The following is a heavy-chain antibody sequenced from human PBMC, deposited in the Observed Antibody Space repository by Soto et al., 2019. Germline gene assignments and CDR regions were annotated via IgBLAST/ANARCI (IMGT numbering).Heavy chain of an antibody. V-gene: IGHV2-5*02. J-gene: IGHJ6*03. CDR1: GFSLSTSEVG. D-gene: IGHD3-10*01. CDR3: VHTRRGGHYYYYYMDV. Sequence: SGPTLVKPTPTLTLTCTFSGFSLSTSEVGVGWIRQPPGKALEWLALIYWDDDKRYSPFLKSRVTITKDTSKNQVVLTMTNMDPVDTATYFCVHTRRGGHYYYYYMDVWGKGTTVTVSS. CDR2: IYWDDDK.